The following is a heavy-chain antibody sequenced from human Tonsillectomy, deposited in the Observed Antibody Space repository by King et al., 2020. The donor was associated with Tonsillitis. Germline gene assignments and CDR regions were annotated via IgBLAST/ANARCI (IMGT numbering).Heavy chain of an antibody. CDR3: ARASLGFDY. J-gene: IGHJ4*02. CDR1: GGSISSYY. CDR2: IYYSGST. V-gene: IGHV4-59*01. Sequence: MQLQESGPGLVKPSETLSLTCTVSGGSISSYYWSWIPQPPGKGLEWIGYIYYSGSTNHNPSLKSRVTISVDTSKNQFSLKLSSVTAADTAVYYCARASLGFDYWGQGTLVTVSS.